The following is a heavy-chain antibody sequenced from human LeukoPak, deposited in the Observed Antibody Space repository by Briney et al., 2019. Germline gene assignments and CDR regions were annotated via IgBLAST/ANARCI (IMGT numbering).Heavy chain of an antibody. J-gene: IGHJ3*02. Sequence: SETLSLTCTVSGGSISSYYWSWIRQPPGKGLEWIGYIYHSGSTNYNPSLKSRVTISVDTSKNQFSLKLSSVTAADTAVYYCAREWELSRAFDIWGQGTMVTVSS. CDR3: AREWELSRAFDI. CDR1: GGSISSYY. D-gene: IGHD1-26*01. CDR2: IYHSGST. V-gene: IGHV4-59*01.